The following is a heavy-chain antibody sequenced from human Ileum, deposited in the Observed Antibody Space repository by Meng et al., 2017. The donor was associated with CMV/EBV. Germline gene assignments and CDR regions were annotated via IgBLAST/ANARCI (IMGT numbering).Heavy chain of an antibody. CDR2: IYYSGST. J-gene: IGHJ5*02. D-gene: IGHD3-22*01. CDR3: ARDKKYYYDSSGPSFDP. V-gene: IGHV4-39*07. CDR1: GGAISSSSYY. Sequence: PLQERGPGLVKPSEPLSLTCTVSGGAISSSSYYWGWIRQPPGKGLEWIGSIYYSGSTYYNPSLKSRVTISVDTSKNQFSLKLSSVTAADTAVYYCARDKKYYYDSSGPSFDPWGQGTLVTVSS.